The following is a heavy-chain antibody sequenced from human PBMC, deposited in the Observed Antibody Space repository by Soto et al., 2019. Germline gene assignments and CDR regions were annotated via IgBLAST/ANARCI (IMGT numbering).Heavy chain of an antibody. V-gene: IGHV4-59*08. Sequence: QVQLQQSGPGLVKPSETLSLTCSVSSGPSSSHNWGWIRQPPGRGLEWIGYVYSTGGTSDNPSLKSRVTISADTSTNHISPTLTSVTAADTAVYYGVRQGIGNLHGLVDVWGQGTRVRVSS. J-gene: IGHJ6*02. CDR3: VRQGIGNLHGLVDV. CDR1: SGPSSSHN. D-gene: IGHD1-1*01. CDR2: VYSTGGT.